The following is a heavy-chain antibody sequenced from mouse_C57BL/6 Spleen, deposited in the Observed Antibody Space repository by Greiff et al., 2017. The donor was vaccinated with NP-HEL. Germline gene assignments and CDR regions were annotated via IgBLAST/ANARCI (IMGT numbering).Heavy chain of an antibody. CDR2: INPSTGGT. V-gene: IGHV1-42*01. Sequence: VQLQQSGPELVKPGASVKISCKASGYSFTGYYMNWVKQSPEKSLEWIGEINPSTGGTTYNQKFKAKATLTVDKSSSTAYMQLKSLTSEDSAVYYCARGGVNYGLGFDYWGQGTTLTVSS. CDR3: ARGGVNYGLGFDY. J-gene: IGHJ2*01. D-gene: IGHD1-1*01. CDR1: GYSFTGYY.